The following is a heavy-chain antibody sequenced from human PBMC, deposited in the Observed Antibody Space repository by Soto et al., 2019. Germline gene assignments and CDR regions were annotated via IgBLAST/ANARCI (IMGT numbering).Heavy chain of an antibody. V-gene: IGHV3-23*01. J-gene: IGHJ5*02. D-gene: IGHD5-18*01. CDR2: ISGSGGST. CDR3: AKDPSTSYGWDNWFDP. Sequence: GGSLRLSCAASGFTFSSYAMSWVRQAPGKGLEWVSAISGSGGSTYYADSVKGRFTISRDNSKNTLYLQMNSLRAEDTAVYYCAKDPSTSYGWDNWFDPWGQGTLVTVSS. CDR1: GFTFSSYA.